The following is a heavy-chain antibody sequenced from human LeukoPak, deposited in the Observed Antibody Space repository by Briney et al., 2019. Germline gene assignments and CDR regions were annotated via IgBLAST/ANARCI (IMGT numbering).Heavy chain of an antibody. V-gene: IGHV3-30*02. J-gene: IGHJ4*02. D-gene: IGHD4-11*01. CDR1: GFTFRSYG. CDR2: IRYDGTNK. CDR3: AKDRDYSNFVHYFFDY. Sequence: QPGGSLRLSCAASGFTFRSYGMHWVRQAPGKGLEWVAFIRYDGTNKYQADSVKGRFTISRDNSKNTLYLQMNSLRAEDTAVYYCAKDRDYSNFVHYFFDYWGQGTLVTVSS.